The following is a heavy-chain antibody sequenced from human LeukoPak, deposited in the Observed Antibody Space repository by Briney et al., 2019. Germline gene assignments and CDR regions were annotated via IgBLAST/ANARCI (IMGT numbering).Heavy chain of an antibody. J-gene: IGHJ5*02. V-gene: IGHV4-39*07. CDR2: IYHSGST. D-gene: IGHD3-22*01. CDR3: ARGIDSNGYQLKGFGP. Sequence: SETLSLTCTVSGGSISSSSYYWGWIRQPPGKGLEWIGSIYHSGSTYYNPSLKSRVTISVDTSKNQFSLKLSSVTAADTGLYYCARGIDSNGYQLKGFGPWGQGTLVTVSS. CDR1: GGSISSSSYY.